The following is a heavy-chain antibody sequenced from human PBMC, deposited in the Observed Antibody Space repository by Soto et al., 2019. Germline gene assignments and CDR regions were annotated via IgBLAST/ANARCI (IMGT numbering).Heavy chain of an antibody. CDR3: AKDSLERPIHYFDY. CDR1: GFIFHFYS. D-gene: IGHD1-1*01. J-gene: IGHJ4*02. Sequence: PGGAPRPSCATPGFIFHFYSLPLGRPAPGKGLEWVAVISSDGNLKYYADSVKGRFTISRDTSKNTLYLQMNSLRAEDTAVYYCAKDSLERPIHYFDYWGQGTLVTVSS. CDR2: ISSDGNLK. V-gene: IGHV3-30*18.